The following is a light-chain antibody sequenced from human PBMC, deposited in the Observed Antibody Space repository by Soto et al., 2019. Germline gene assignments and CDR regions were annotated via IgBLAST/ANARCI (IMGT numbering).Light chain of an antibody. CDR1: QSITTY. V-gene: IGKV1-39*01. J-gene: IGKJ1*01. CDR3: QQCFSSPRT. CDR2: AAS. Sequence: DIQMTQSPSTLSASVGDRVTITCRASQSITTYVNWYQQKLGKAPTLLIYAASSLQSGVPSRFSGSGSGTDFTPTISSLQPEDFATYFCQQCFSSPRTFGQGTKVEI.